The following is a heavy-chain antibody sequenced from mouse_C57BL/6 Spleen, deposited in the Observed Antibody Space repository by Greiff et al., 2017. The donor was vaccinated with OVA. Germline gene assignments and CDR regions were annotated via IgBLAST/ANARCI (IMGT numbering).Heavy chain of an antibody. Sequence: QVQLQQSGAELVKPGASVKLSCKASGYTFTSYWMHWVKQRPGQGLEWIGMIHPNSGSTNYNEKFKNKATLTVDKYSSTAYMQLSSLTSEDSAVYYCARGNGLWGQGTTLTVSS. CDR3: ARGNGL. J-gene: IGHJ2*01. CDR1: GYTFTSYW. V-gene: IGHV1-64*01. D-gene: IGHD1-1*02. CDR2: IHPNSGST.